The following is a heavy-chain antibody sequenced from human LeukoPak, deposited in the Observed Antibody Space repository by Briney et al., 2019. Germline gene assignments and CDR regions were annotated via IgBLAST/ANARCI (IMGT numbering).Heavy chain of an antibody. V-gene: IGHV4-61*01. CDR1: GGSVSSGSYY. CDR3: ARDVFSGSAGGL. Sequence: PSETLSLTCTVSGGSVSSGSYYWSWIRQPPGKGLEWIGYIYYSGSTNYNPSLKSRVTISVDTSKNQFSLKLSSVTAADTAVYYCARDVFSGSAGGLWGQGTMVTVSS. D-gene: IGHD1-26*01. J-gene: IGHJ3*01. CDR2: IYYSGST.